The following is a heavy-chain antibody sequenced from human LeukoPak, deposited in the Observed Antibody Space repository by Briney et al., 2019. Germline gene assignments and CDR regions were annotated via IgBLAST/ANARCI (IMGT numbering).Heavy chain of an antibody. D-gene: IGHD3-10*01. J-gene: IGHJ4*02. CDR1: GFTFSNYV. Sequence: GGSLRLSCAASGFTFSNYVMTWVRQAPGEGLEWVSSLSGRGDNTFYADSVKGRFTISRDNSENTLHLQMNSLRAEDTAVYYCAKAYYYGSGSYYVAFDCWGQGTLVTVSS. CDR3: AKAYYYGSGSYYVAFDC. V-gene: IGHV3-23*01. CDR2: LSGRGDNT.